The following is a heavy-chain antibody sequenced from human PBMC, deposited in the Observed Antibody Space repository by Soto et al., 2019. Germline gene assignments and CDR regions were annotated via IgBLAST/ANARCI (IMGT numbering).Heavy chain of an antibody. CDR1: GFTFSSYA. J-gene: IGHJ4*02. CDR2: ISYDGSNK. V-gene: IGHV3-30-3*01. Sequence: PGGSLRLSCAASGFTFSSYAMHWVRQAPGKGLEWVAVISYDGSNKYYADSVKGRFTISRDNSKNTLYLQMNSLRAEDTAVYYCARVSFYWWGQGTLVTVSS. CDR3: ARVSFYW.